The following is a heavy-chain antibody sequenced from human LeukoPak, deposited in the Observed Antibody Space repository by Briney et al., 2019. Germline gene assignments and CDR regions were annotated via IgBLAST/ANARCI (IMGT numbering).Heavy chain of an antibody. Sequence: AGGSLRLSCAASGFTFSNAWMSWVRQAPGKGLEWVGRIKSKTDGGTTDYAAPVKGRFTISRDDSKNTLYLQMNSLKTEDTAVYYCTTGGWNYDNGYYYYMDVWGKGTTVTVSS. J-gene: IGHJ6*03. CDR2: IKSKTDGGTT. D-gene: IGHD1-7*01. V-gene: IGHV3-15*01. CDR1: GFTFSNAW. CDR3: TTGGWNYDNGYYYYMDV.